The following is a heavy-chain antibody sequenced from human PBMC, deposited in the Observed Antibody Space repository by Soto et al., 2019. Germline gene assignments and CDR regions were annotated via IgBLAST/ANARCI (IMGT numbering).Heavy chain of an antibody. D-gene: IGHD4-4*01. CDR1: GGSISSGDYY. V-gene: IGHV4-30-4*01. CDR3: ARDLVTGTADVSDIMDF. Sequence: SETLSLTCTVSGGSISSGDYYWSWIRQPTGKGLEWIGYIYYSGSTYYNPSLKSRVTISVDTSKNQFSLKLSSVTAADTAVYYCARDLVTGTADVSDIMDFCGQGTSVTVSS. J-gene: IGHJ6*02. CDR2: IYYSGST.